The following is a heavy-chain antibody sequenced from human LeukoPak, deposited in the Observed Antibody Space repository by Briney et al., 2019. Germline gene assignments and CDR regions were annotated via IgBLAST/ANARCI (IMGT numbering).Heavy chain of an antibody. D-gene: IGHD3-22*01. V-gene: IGHV4-4*07. Sequence: SETLSLTCTVSGGSISSYYWSWMRQPAGKRLEWIGRIHTRVGTNYNPSPKSRVTMSVDTSKNQFSLRLTSVTAADTAVYYCARSYDTSGYYYNFDYWGQGTLITVSS. CDR2: IHTRVGT. CDR3: ARSYDTSGYYYNFDY. J-gene: IGHJ4*02. CDR1: GGSISSYY.